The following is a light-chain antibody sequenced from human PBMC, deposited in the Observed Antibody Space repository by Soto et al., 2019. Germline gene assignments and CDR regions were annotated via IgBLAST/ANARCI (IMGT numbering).Light chain of an antibody. CDR2: EVS. Sequence: QSVLTQPASVSGSPGQSITISCTGTSSDVGSYNLVSWYQQHPGKAPKLMIYEVSKRPSGVSNRFSGSKSGNTASLTISGLQAEDEADYYCCSYAGSSNSHVFGTGTKITAL. CDR3: CSYAGSSNSHV. V-gene: IGLV2-23*02. CDR1: SSDVGSYNL. J-gene: IGLJ1*01.